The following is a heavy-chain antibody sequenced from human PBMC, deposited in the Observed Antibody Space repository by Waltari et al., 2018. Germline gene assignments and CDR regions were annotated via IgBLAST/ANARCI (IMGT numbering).Heavy chain of an antibody. J-gene: IGHJ4*02. CDR3: ANGESTHYFDY. D-gene: IGHD3-10*01. CDR1: GGSISSSRYY. Sequence: QLQLQESGPGLVKPSETLSLTCTVSGGSISSSRYYWGWIRQPPGKGLEWIGSIYYSGSTYYNPSLKSRVTISVDTSKNQFSLKLSSVTAADTAVYYCANGESTHYFDYWGQGTLVTVSS. V-gene: IGHV4-39*07. CDR2: IYYSGST.